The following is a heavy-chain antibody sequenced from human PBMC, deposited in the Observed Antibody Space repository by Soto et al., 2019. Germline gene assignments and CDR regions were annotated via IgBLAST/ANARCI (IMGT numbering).Heavy chain of an antibody. CDR1: GGSISSSSYY. CDR2: IYYSGST. J-gene: IGHJ3*02. D-gene: IGHD6-6*01. CDR3: ARHHEYSREKGPLNAFDI. V-gene: IGHV4-39*01. Sequence: SETLSLTCTVSGGSISSSSYYWGWIRQPPGKGLEWIGSIYYSGSTYYNPSLKSRVTISVDTSKNQFSLKLSSVTAADTAVYYCARHHEYSREKGPLNAFDIWGQGTMVTVS.